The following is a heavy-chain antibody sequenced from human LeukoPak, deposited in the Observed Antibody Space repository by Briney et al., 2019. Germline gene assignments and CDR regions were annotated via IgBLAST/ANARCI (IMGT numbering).Heavy chain of an antibody. CDR3: ARAQYYYDSSGYYDY. V-gene: IGHV3-7*01. Sequence: GGSLRLSCAASGFTFSSYWMSWVRQAPGKGLEWVANIKQDGSEKYYVDSVKGRSTISRDNAKNSLYLQMNSLRAEDTAVYYCARAQYYYDSSGYYDYWGQGTLVTVSS. D-gene: IGHD3-22*01. CDR1: GFTFSSYW. CDR2: IKQDGSEK. J-gene: IGHJ4*02.